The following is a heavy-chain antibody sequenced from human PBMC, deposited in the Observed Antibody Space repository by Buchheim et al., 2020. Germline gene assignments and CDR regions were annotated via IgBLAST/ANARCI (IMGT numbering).Heavy chain of an antibody. J-gene: IGHJ4*02. CDR1: GGSISSSSYN. CDR2: IYYSGTT. V-gene: IGHV4-39*01. D-gene: IGHD4-17*01. CDR3: VRLDYGRIDC. Sequence: QLQLQESVPGLVKPSETLSLTCTVSGGSISSSSYNWGWIRQPPGKGLEWIGSIYYSGTTYYNPSLKSRVTVSVDAPKNQFSLKLSSMTAADTAVYYCVRLDYGRIDCWGQGTL.